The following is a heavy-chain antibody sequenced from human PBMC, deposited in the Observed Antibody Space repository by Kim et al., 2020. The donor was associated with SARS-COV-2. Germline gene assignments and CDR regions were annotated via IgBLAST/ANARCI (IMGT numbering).Heavy chain of an antibody. Sequence: GGSLRLSCAASGFTFSTYAMSWVRQAPGKGLEWVSAISGGGGSTYFADSVKGRFTISRDNSKNTLFLQMNSLRVEDTAVYYCAKDWGYGDHFDYWGQGTLVTVSS. CDR2: ISGGGGST. J-gene: IGHJ4*02. CDR3: AKDWGYGDHFDY. CDR1: GFTFSTYA. D-gene: IGHD4-17*01. V-gene: IGHV3-23*01.